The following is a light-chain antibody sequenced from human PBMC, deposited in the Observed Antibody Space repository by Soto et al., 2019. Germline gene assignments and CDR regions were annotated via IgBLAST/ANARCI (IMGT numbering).Light chain of an antibody. CDR1: QDITPW. V-gene: IGKV1-12*01. Sequence: DIQMTQSPSSVSASVGDRVTITCRASQDITPWLGWYQQKPGKAPKLLIYAASTLQSGVPSRFSGSGSGTDFSLTISSLQADDFATYYCQQYSSYSETFGQGTKLEIK. J-gene: IGKJ2*01. CDR3: QQYSSYSET. CDR2: AAS.